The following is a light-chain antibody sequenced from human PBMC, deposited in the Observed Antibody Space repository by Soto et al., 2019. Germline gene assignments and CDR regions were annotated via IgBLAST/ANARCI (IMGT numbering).Light chain of an antibody. J-gene: IGKJ1*01. V-gene: IGKV4-1*01. CDR3: QQYYSSPTWT. CDR2: WAS. Sequence: DIVMTQSPDSLAVSLGERATINCKSSQNILYSSNNKNYLAWYQQKPGQPPKLLIYWASTRESGVPDRFSGSGSGTDFTLTSSSLQAEDVAVYHCQQYYSSPTWTFGQGTKVEIK. CDR1: QNILYSSNNKNY.